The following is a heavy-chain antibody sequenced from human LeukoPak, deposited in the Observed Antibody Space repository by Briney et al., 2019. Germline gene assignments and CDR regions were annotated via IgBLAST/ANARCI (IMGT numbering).Heavy chain of an antibody. CDR2: ISDSGDNT. CDR1: GFTFSRYT. D-gene: IGHD5-24*01. V-gene: IGHV3-23*01. Sequence: GGSLRLSCVASGFTFSRYTMSWVRQAPGKGLEWVSGISDSGDNTYYADSVKGRFTISRDNSKNTPDLQMNSLRAEDTAVYYCAKSRDGYNMYFFNYWGEGTLVTVSS. CDR3: AKSRDGYNMYFFNY. J-gene: IGHJ4*02.